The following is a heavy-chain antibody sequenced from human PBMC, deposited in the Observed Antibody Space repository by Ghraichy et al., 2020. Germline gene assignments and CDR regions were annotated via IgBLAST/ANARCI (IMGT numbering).Heavy chain of an antibody. CDR2: INSDGSST. V-gene: IGHV3-74*01. Sequence: GGSLRLSCAASGFTFSSYWMHWVRQAPGKGLVWVSRINSDGSSTSYADSVKGRFTISRDNAKNTLYLQMNSLRAEDTAVYYCAREYSNYVWGVDNWFDPWGQGTLVTVSS. CDR1: GFTFSSYW. J-gene: IGHJ5*02. CDR3: AREYSNYVWGVDNWFDP. D-gene: IGHD4-11*01.